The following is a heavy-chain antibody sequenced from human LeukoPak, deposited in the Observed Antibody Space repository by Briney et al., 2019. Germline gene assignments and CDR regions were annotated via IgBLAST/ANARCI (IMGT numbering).Heavy chain of an antibody. CDR2: ITTYNGNT. J-gene: IGHJ4*02. V-gene: IGHV1-18*01. Sequence: ASVKVSCKASGYTFTSYPISWVRQAPGQGLEWVGWITTYNGNTNYAQKLQGRVTMTTDTSTSTAYMELRSLRSDDTAVYYCAREKQSVGASGDYWGQGTLVTVSS. CDR3: AREKQSVGASGDY. D-gene: IGHD1-26*01. CDR1: GYTFTSYP.